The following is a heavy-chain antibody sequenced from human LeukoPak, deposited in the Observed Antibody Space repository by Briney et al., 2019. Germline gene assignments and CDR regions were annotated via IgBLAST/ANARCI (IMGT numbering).Heavy chain of an antibody. V-gene: IGHV3-21*05. J-gene: IGHJ6*03. CDR2: ISNSSSYI. D-gene: IGHD6-6*01. CDR3: ARDLSSSASYYYMDV. CDR1: GFTFSTYS. Sequence: GGSLRLSCAASGFTFSTYSMNWVRQAPGKGLEWVSYISNSSSYIYYADSVKGGFTISRDNAKNSLYLQMNSLRAEDTAVYYCARDLSSSASYYYMDVWGKGTTVTVSS.